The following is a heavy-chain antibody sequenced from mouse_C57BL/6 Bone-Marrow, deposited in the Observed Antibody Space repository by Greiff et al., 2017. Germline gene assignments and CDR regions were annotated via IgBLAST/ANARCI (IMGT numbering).Heavy chain of an antibody. D-gene: IGHD6-1*01. J-gene: IGHJ2*01. CDR1: GYTFTSYW. CDR2: IDPGSGST. CDR3: ARSPSVYCDY. V-gene: IGHV1-55*01. Sequence: QVQLQQSGAELVKPGASVKMSCKASGYTFTSYWITWVKQRPGQGLEWIGDIDPGSGSTNYNEKFKSKATLTVAKSSSTAYMQLSSLTSEDSAFYFCARSPSVYCDYWGQGTTLTVSS.